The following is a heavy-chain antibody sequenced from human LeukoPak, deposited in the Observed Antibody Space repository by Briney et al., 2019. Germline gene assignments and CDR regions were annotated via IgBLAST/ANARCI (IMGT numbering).Heavy chain of an antibody. V-gene: IGHV3-30*02. J-gene: IGHJ4*02. D-gene: IGHD2-8*02. Sequence: GGSLRLSCAASGFTFSSYGMHWVRQAPGKGLEWVAFIRYDGSNKYYADSVKGRFTIPRDNSKNTLYLQMNSLRAEDTAIYYCATYRQVLLPFESWGQGTLVTVSS. CDR3: ATYRQVLLPFES. CDR2: IRYDGSNK. CDR1: GFTFSSYG.